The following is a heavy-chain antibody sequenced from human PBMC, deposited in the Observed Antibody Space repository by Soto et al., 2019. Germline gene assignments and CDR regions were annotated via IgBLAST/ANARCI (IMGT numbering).Heavy chain of an antibody. CDR1: GASISSGGYY. V-gene: IGHV4-31*03. CDR2: IYYIGTS. CDR3: ARVLRDVLSDRYYWYFDL. J-gene: IGHJ2*01. D-gene: IGHD3-16*02. Sequence: QVQLQESGPGLVKPSQTLSLTCTVSGASISSGGYYWGWIRQHPGKGLEWIGFIYYIGTSYYNPSLESRITLSVDTSKNHVARNLTSVTAADTAVYYCARVLRDVLSDRYYWYFDLWGRGTLVTVSS.